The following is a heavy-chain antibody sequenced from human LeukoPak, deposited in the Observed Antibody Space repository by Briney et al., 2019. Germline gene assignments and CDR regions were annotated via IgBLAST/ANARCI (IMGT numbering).Heavy chain of an antibody. D-gene: IGHD6-19*01. CDR3: AKDGAVAVAGTPDY. CDR2: ISYDGSNK. Sequence: GGSLRLSCAASGFTFSSYAMHWVRQAPGKGLEWVAVISYDGSNKYYADSVKGRFTISRDNSKNTLYLQMNSLRAEDTAVYYCAKDGAVAVAGTPDYWGQGTLVTVFS. V-gene: IGHV3-30-3*01. J-gene: IGHJ4*02. CDR1: GFTFSSYA.